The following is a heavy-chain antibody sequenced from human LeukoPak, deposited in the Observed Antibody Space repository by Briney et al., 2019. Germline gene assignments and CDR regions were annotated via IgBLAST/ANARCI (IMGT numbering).Heavy chain of an antibody. D-gene: IGHD3-10*02. CDR1: GYTFTGYY. CDR2: IDPNSGGT. J-gene: IGHJ3*02. Sequence: ASVKVSCKASGYTFTGYYMHWVRQAPGQGLEGMGWIDPNSGGTNYAQKFQGRVTMTRDTSISTAYMELSRLRSDDTAVYYCAGNTMLGAFDIWGQGTMVTVSS. CDR3: AGNTMLGAFDI. V-gene: IGHV1-2*02.